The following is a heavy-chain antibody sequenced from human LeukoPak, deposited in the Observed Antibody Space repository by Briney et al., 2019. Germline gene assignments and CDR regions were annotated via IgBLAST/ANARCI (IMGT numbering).Heavy chain of an antibody. D-gene: IGHD5-24*01. J-gene: IGHJ3*02. CDR1: GGSFSGYY. CDR2: INHSGST. Sequence: SETLSLTCAVYGGSFSGYYWSWIRQPPGKGLDWIGEINHSGSTNYNPSLASRVTISVDTSKNQFSLKLSSVTAANTAVYYCSRGTPEMDTINEAFDIWGQGTMVTVSS. V-gene: IGHV4-34*01. CDR3: SRGTPEMDTINEAFDI.